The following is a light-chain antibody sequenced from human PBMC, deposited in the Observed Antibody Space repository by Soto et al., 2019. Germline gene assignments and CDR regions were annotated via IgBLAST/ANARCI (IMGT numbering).Light chain of an antibody. CDR3: QQYYSFPLT. V-gene: IGKV1D-8*01. Sequence: VIWMTQSPSLLSASTGDRVTISCRMSQVISSYLAWYQQKPGKSPELLIYAASTLQSGGPSRFSGSGSGTDFNLTISCLQSEDYATYYCQQYYSFPLTFGGGTKVEIK. CDR1: QVISSY. CDR2: AAS. J-gene: IGKJ4*01.